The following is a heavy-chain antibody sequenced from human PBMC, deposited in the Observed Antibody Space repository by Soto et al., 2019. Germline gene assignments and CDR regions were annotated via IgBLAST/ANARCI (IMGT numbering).Heavy chain of an antibody. CDR1: GGSISSYY. CDR2: IYYSGST. CDR3: ARDVFLAGGMDV. Sequence: SETLSLTCTVSGGSISSYYWSWIRQPPRKGLEWIGYIYYSGSTNYNPSLKSRVTISVDTSKNQFSLKLSSVTAADTAVYYCARDVFLAGGMDVWGQGTTVTVSS. V-gene: IGHV4-59*01. J-gene: IGHJ6*02.